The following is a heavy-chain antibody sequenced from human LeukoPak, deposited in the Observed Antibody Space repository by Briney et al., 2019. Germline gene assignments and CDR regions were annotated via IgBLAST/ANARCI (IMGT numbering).Heavy chain of an antibody. D-gene: IGHD3-10*01. J-gene: IGHJ4*02. CDR1: VYTFTKYD. Sequence: GASVTVSYMHSVYTFTKYDINWLGQTTGQGREWMAWMNPNRGNTGYAQKFQGRVTITGNTSLTTAYVELSSLRSKDTAVYYCARRQYGSGSPLYYWGQGTLVTVSS. CDR2: MNPNRGNT. CDR3: ARRQYGSGSPLYY. V-gene: IGHV1-8*03.